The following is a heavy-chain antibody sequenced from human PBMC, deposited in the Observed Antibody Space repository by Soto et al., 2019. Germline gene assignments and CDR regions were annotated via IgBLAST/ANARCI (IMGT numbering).Heavy chain of an antibody. Sequence: PGGSLRLSCAASGFTFSSYWMHWVRQAPGKGLVWVSRINSDGSSTSYADSVKGRFTVSRDNAKNTLYLQMNSLRAEDTAVYYCAKDLSWGQCDYWGQGALVTVSS. CDR1: GFTFSSYW. CDR3: AKDLSWGQCDY. J-gene: IGHJ4*02. CDR2: INSDGSST. V-gene: IGHV3-74*01. D-gene: IGHD3-16*01.